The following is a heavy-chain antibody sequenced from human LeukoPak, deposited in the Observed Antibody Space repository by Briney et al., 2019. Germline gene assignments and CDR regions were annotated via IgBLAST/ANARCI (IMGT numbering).Heavy chain of an antibody. V-gene: IGHV3-23*01. D-gene: IGHD6-19*01. CDR1: GFTFSSYA. CDR3: AKDPLIEVAGTTWDH. Sequence: PGGSLRLSCAASGFTFSSYAMSWVRQAPGKGLEWVSAISGSGGSAYYADSVKGRFTISRDNSKNTLYLQMNSLRAEDTAVYYCAKDPLIEVAGTTWDHWGQGTLVTVSS. J-gene: IGHJ4*02. CDR2: ISGSGGSA.